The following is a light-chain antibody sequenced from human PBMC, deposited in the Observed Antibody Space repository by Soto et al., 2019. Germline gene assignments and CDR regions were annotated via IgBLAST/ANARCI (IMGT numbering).Light chain of an antibody. J-gene: IGKJ1*01. Sequence: EIVLTQSPGTLSLSPGERATLSCRASQSVSSSFLAWYQQKPGQAPRLLIYGASSRATGIPDRFSGSGSGKDFTLTISRLEPEDFAVYYCQQYESSPWTFGQGTKVEIK. CDR1: QSVSSSF. V-gene: IGKV3-20*01. CDR2: GAS. CDR3: QQYESSPWT.